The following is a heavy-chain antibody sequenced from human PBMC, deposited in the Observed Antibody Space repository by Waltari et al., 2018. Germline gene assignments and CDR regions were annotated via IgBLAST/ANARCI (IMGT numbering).Heavy chain of an antibody. V-gene: IGHV3-21*01. J-gene: IGHJ3*02. CDR1: GFTLSTYS. Sequence: EVQLVESGGGLVKPGGSLRLSCAASGFTLSTYSMNWVRQAPGKGREWVSSIGSRSYIYYLDSGKGRFTISRDNAKNSLYLQMNSLRAEDTAVYYCGRDVYGDYVGGGGGAFDIWGQGTMVTVSS. D-gene: IGHD4-17*01. CDR3: GRDVYGDYVGGGGGAFDI. CDR2: IGSRSYI.